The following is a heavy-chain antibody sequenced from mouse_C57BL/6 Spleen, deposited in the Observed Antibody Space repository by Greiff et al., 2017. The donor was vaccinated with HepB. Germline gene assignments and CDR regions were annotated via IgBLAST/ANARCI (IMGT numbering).Heavy chain of an antibody. CDR2: IWSGGST. V-gene: IGHV2-2*01. D-gene: IGHD1-1*01. Sequence: VMLVESGPGLVQPSQSLSITCTVSGFSLTSYGVHWVRQSPGKGLEWLGVIWSGGSTDYNAAFISRLSISKDNSKSQVFFKMNSLQADDTAIYYCARSRYYGSSFAYWGQGTLVTVSA. J-gene: IGHJ3*01. CDR3: ARSRYYGSSFAY. CDR1: GFSLTSYG.